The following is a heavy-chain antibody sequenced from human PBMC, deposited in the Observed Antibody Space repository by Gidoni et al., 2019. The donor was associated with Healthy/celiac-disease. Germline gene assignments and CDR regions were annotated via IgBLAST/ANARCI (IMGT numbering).Heavy chain of an antibody. J-gene: IGHJ4*02. CDR2: INHSGST. Sequence: QVQLQQWGAGLLKPSEPLSLTCAVYGGSFSGYYWSWIRQPPGKGLEWIGEINHSGSTNYNPSLKSRVTISVDTSKNQFSLKLSSVTAADTAVYYCAEAGEWELPFYWGQGTLVTVSS. CDR1: GGSFSGYY. CDR3: AEAGEWELPFY. D-gene: IGHD1-26*01. V-gene: IGHV4-34*01.